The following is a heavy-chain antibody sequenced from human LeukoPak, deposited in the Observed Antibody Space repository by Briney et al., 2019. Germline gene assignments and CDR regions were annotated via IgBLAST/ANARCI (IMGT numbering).Heavy chain of an antibody. CDR1: GYTFTGYY. CDR3: ARGDTTVTIDSGLGY. V-gene: IGHV1-2*02. D-gene: IGHD4-17*01. J-gene: IGHJ4*02. CDR2: INPNSGGT. Sequence: ASVKVSCKASGYTFTGYYMQWVRQAPGQGLEWMGWINPNSGGTNYAQKFQGRVTMTRDTSISTAYMELSRLRSDDTAVYYCARGDTTVTIDSGLGYWGQGTLVTVSS.